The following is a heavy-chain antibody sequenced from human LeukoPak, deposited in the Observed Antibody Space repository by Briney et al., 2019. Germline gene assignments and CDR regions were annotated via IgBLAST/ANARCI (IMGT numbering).Heavy chain of an antibody. V-gene: IGHV3-48*01. D-gene: IGHD7-27*01. CDR3: ARDQNWVFDY. CDR2: IRSDTKTI. J-gene: IGHJ4*02. Sequence: AGGSLRLSCAASGLTFNNDPMNWVRQAPGKGLEWVAHIRSDTKTIVYADSVKGRFIISRDNAKNSLSLQMNSLRVEDTAVYYCARDQNWVFDYWGQGTLVTVSS. CDR1: GLTFNNDP.